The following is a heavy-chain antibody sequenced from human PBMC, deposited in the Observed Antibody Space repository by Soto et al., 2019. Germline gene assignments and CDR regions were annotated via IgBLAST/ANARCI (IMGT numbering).Heavy chain of an antibody. Sequence: GASVKVSCKASGYTFTSYDINWVRQATGQGLEWMGWMNPNSGNTGYAQKFQGRVTMTRNTSMSTAYMELSSLRSEDTAVYYCATSSTLNYDFWSGYGTPDYWGQGTLVTVSS. CDR1: GYTFTSYD. V-gene: IGHV1-8*01. D-gene: IGHD3-3*01. CDR3: ATSSTLNYDFWSGYGTPDY. CDR2: MNPNSGNT. J-gene: IGHJ4*02.